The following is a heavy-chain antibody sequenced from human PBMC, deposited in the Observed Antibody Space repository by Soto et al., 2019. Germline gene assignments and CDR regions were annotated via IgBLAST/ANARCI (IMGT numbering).Heavy chain of an antibody. CDR3: ARGVNEYYYDSGAFDI. CDR1: GGTFSSYA. D-gene: IGHD3-22*01. CDR2: IIPIFGTA. V-gene: IGHV1-69*13. J-gene: IGHJ3*02. Sequence: SVKVSCKASGGTFSSYAISWVRQAPGQGLEWMGGIIPIFGTANYAQKFQGRVTITADESTSTAYMGLSSLRSEDTAVYYCARGVNEYYYDSGAFDIWGQGTMVTVSS.